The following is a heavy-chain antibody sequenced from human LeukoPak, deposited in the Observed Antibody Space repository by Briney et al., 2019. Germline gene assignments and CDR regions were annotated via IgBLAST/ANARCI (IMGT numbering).Heavy chain of an antibody. CDR3: ARHGSSAFRELYY. V-gene: IGHV5-10-1*01. Sequence: GESLRISCKGSGYSFTSYWISWVRQMPGKGLGWMGKIDPSDSYTNYSPSSQGHVTISADKSISTAYLQWSSLKASDTAMYYCARHGSSAFRELYYWGQGTLVTVSS. J-gene: IGHJ4*02. CDR1: GYSFTSYW. CDR2: IDPSDSYT. D-gene: IGHD6-6*01.